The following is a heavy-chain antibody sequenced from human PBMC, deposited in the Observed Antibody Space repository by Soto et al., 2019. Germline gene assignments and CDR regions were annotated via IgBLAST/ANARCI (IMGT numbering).Heavy chain of an antibody. V-gene: IGHV4-61*01. J-gene: IGHJ4*02. Sequence: QVQLQESGPGLVKPSETLSLTCTVSGGSVSSGNHYWSLIRQPPGKGLEWIGYFYYTGSTNYNPSLKSRVTISIDASKNQFSLRLSSVTAADTAVYYCARSMYYSDGSNYSPFDYWGQGTLVTVSS. D-gene: IGHD3-22*01. CDR2: FYYTGST. CDR3: ARSMYYSDGSNYSPFDY. CDR1: GGSVSSGNHY.